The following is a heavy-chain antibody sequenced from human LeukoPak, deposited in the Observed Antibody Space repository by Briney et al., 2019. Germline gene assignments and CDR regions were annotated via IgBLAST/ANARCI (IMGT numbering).Heavy chain of an antibody. Sequence: PGGSLRLSCAASGFMFSSYAMSWVRQAPGRGLEWVSALSGSGVSTYSADSVKGRFTISRDNSKNTLYLQMNSLRAEDTAVYYCAKDRDPIDRAHFDYWGQGTLVTVSS. V-gene: IGHV3-23*01. CDR1: GFMFSSYA. J-gene: IGHJ4*02. CDR3: AKDRDPIDRAHFDY. CDR2: LSGSGVST. D-gene: IGHD1-14*01.